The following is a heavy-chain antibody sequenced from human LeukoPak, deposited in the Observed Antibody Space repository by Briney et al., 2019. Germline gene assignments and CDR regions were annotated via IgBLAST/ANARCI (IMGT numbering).Heavy chain of an antibody. CDR2: IYPGDSDT. V-gene: IGHV5-51*01. Sequence: GESLKISCKGSGYSFTSYWIGWVRQMPGKGLEWMGIIYPGDSDTRYSPSFQGQVTISADKSISTAYLQWSSLKASDTAMYYCARQNWNFAGWGFRYFDYWGQGTLVTVSS. D-gene: IGHD1-7*01. CDR1: GYSFTSYW. CDR3: ARQNWNFAGWGFRYFDY. J-gene: IGHJ4*02.